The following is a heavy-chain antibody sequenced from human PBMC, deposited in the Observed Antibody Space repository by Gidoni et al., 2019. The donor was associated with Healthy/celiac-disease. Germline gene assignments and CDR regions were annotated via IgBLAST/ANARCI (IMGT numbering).Heavy chain of an antibody. CDR1: GFTFSSYG. V-gene: IGHV3-33*01. CDR2: IWYDGSNK. J-gene: IGHJ4*02. Sequence: QVQLVASGGGVVQPGRSLRLPCAASGFTFSSYGMHWVRQAPGTGLEWVAVIWYDGSNKYYADSVKGRFTISRENSKNTLYLQMNSLRAEDTAVYYCAREQWLLYFDYWGQGTLVTVSS. CDR3: AREQWLLYFDY. D-gene: IGHD6-19*01.